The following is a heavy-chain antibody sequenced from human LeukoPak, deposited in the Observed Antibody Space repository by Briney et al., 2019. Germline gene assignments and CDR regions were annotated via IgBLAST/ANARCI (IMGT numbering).Heavy chain of an antibody. V-gene: IGHV3-30-3*01. CDR1: GFTFSSYA. J-gene: IGHJ4*02. CDR2: ISYDGSNK. Sequence: GGSLRLSCAASGFTFSSYAMHWVRQAPGKGLEWVAVISYDGSNKYYADSVKGRFTISRDNSKNTLYLQMNSLRAEDTAVYYYAKDDRSTSCFDYWGQGTLVTVSS. D-gene: IGHD2-2*01. CDR3: AKDDRSTSCFDY.